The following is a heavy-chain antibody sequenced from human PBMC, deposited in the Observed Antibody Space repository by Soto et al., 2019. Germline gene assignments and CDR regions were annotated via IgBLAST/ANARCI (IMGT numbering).Heavy chain of an antibody. V-gene: IGHV3-53*01. Sequence: GGSLRLSYAAFGFTLDKYTVGWVRQDPGKGLEWVAESFSSGGTQYADSVKGRFTISRDNSRNMVFLQMNGLRVEDTALYYCARDREPDGIWTFDSWGQGALVTVSS. CDR1: GFTLDKYT. CDR2: SFSSGGT. J-gene: IGHJ4*02. D-gene: IGHD3-9*01. CDR3: ARDREPDGIWTFDS.